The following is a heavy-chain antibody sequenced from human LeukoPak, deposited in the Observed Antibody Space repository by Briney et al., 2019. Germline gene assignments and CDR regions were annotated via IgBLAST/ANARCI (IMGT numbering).Heavy chain of an antibody. D-gene: IGHD7-27*01. CDR2: MSPSSGNT. V-gene: IGHV1-8*01. Sequence: ASVKVSCKASGYTFTSYDINWVRQATGQGLEWMGWMSPSSGNTGYAQKFQGRVTMTRSTSTSTAYMELSSLRSEDTAVYYCVRSPPNWGFDYWGQGTLVTVSS. CDR3: VRSPPNWGFDY. J-gene: IGHJ4*02. CDR1: GYTFTSYD.